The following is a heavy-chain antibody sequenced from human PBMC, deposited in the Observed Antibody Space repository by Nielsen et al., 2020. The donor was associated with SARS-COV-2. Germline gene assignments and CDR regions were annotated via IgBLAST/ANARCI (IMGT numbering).Heavy chain of an antibody. CDR3: ARGNYDFWSGYYPYYYYYYMDV. V-gene: IGHV3-74*01. CDR2: INSDGSST. CDR1: GFTFSSYW. D-gene: IGHD3-3*01. Sequence: GESLKISCAASGFTFSSYWMHWVRQAPGKGLVWVSRINSDGSSTSYADSVKGRFTISRDNAKNTLYLQMNSLRAEDTAVYYCARGNYDFWSGYYPYYYYYYMDVLGKGTTVTVSS. J-gene: IGHJ6*03.